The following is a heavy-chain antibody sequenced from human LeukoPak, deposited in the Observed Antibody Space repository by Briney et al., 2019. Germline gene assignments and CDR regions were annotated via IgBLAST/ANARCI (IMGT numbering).Heavy chain of an antibody. CDR2: FYYTGTI. Sequence: SETLSLTCIVSGGSMSSTDHFWGWIRQPAGKGLEWIGSFYYTGTIFYSPSLESRGTISIDTSKNQFSLKIRSVTAADTAVYYCARQGVVPNKAGWYFDLWGRGALVTVSS. J-gene: IGHJ2*01. D-gene: IGHD3-10*01. CDR1: GGSMSSTDHF. CDR3: ARQGVVPNKAGWYFDL. V-gene: IGHV4-39*01.